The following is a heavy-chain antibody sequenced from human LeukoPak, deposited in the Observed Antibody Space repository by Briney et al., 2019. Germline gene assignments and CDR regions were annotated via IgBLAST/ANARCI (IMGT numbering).Heavy chain of an antibody. CDR2: ISGSGGST. V-gene: IGHV3-23*01. CDR3: AKSLAAMGTNWFDP. D-gene: IGHD5-18*01. CDR1: GFTFSSYG. Sequence: PGGSLRLSCAASGFTFSSYGMSWARQAPGKGLEWVSAISGSGGSTYYADSVKGRFTISRDNSKNTLYLQMNSLRAEDTAVYYCAKSLAAMGTNWFDPWGQGTLVTVSS. J-gene: IGHJ5*02.